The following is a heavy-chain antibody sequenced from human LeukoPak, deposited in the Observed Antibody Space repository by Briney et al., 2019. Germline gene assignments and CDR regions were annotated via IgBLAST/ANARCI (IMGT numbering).Heavy chain of an antibody. CDR1: GFTFSSYS. CDR3: ARDLKYSSSWYLAAFDI. D-gene: IGHD6-13*01. Sequence: GGSLRLSCAASGFTFSSYSMNWVRQAPGKGLEWVSSISSSSSHIYYADSVKGRFTISRDNAKNSLYLQMNSLRAEDTAVYYCARDLKYSSSWYLAAFDIWGQGTMVTVSS. J-gene: IGHJ3*02. V-gene: IGHV3-21*01. CDR2: ISSSSSHI.